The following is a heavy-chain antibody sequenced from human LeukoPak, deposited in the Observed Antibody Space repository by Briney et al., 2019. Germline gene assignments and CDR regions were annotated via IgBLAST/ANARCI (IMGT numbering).Heavy chain of an antibody. CDR3: ARDGTDILTGYYEGGFDY. J-gene: IGHJ4*02. CDR2: ISGSGGST. D-gene: IGHD3-9*01. Sequence: GGSLRLSCAASGFTFSSYAMSWVRQAPGKGLEWVSAISGSGGSTYYADSVKGRFTISRDNSKNTLYLQMNSLRAEDTAVYYCARDGTDILTGYYEGGFDYWGQGTLVTVSS. V-gene: IGHV3-23*01. CDR1: GFTFSSYA.